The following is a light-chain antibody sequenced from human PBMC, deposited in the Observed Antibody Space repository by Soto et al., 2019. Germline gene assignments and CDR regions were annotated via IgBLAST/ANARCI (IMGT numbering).Light chain of an antibody. CDR2: EVN. V-gene: IGLV2-18*02. CDR1: RSDVGSFNR. J-gene: IGLJ2*01. CDR3: TSYTTSNTPVI. Sequence: QSALTQPPSVSGPPGQSVTISCRGNRSDVGSFNRVSWYQQAPGAAPRLLIYEVNNRPSGVPDRFSGSKSGDTASLTISGLQAEDEADYYCTSYTTSNTPVIFGGGTKVTVL.